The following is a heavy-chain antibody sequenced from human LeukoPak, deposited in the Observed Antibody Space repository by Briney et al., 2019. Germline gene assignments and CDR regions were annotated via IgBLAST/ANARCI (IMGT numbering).Heavy chain of an antibody. CDR1: GYSISSSYY. CDR3: ARGGHYGGSTYYYYMDV. J-gene: IGHJ6*03. V-gene: IGHV4-61*01. CDR2: IYYSGST. D-gene: IGHD4/OR15-4a*01. Sequence: SETLSLTCAVSGYSISSSYYWSWIRQPPGKGLEWIGYIYYSGSTNYNPSLKSRVTISVDTSKNQFSLKLSSVTAADTAVYYCARGGHYGGSTYYYYMDVWGKGTTVTASS.